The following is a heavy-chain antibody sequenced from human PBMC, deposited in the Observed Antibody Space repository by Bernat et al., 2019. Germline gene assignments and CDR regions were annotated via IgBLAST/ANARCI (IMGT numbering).Heavy chain of an antibody. V-gene: IGHV4-34*01. CDR2: INYSGST. CDR3: ARVNRYYYDSSGYYYDY. Sequence: QVQLQQWGAGLLKPSETLSLTCAVYGGSFSGYYWSWIRQPPGKGLEWIGEINYSGSTNYNPSLKSRVTISVDTSKNQFSLKLSSVTAADTAVYYCARVNRYYYDSSGYYYDYWGQGTLVTVSS. D-gene: IGHD3-22*01. J-gene: IGHJ4*02. CDR1: GGSFSGYY.